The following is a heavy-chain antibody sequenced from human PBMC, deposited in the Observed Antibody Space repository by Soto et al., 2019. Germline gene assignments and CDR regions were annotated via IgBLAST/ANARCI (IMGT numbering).Heavy chain of an antibody. D-gene: IGHD6-19*01. CDR1: EFPFSSYA. CDR2: ISGDGTSK. V-gene: IGHV3-23*01. CDR3: AKAVPSSGWSKNDI. J-gene: IGHJ3*02. Sequence: VQLLESGGGFVQPGGSLRLSCAASEFPFSSYAMSWVRQAPGMGLEWVSTISGDGTSKWDADSVKGRFTISRDNSKNTLYLQMNSLRADDTALYYCAKAVPSSGWSKNDIWGQGTMVTVSS.